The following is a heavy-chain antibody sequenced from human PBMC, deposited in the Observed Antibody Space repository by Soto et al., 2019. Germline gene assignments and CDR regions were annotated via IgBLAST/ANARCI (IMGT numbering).Heavy chain of an antibody. D-gene: IGHD3-16*01. Sequence: EVQLLESGGGLVQPGGSLRLSCAASGFTFSSYAMSWVRQAPGTGLEWVSGISGSGYSTYYADSVKGRFTISRDNXXNTLFLQMTSLRAEDTAVYYCAKGLKSDYYWYFDLWGRGTLVTVSS. CDR3: AKGLKSDYYWYFDL. CDR2: ISGSGYST. J-gene: IGHJ2*01. CDR1: GFTFSSYA. V-gene: IGHV3-23*01.